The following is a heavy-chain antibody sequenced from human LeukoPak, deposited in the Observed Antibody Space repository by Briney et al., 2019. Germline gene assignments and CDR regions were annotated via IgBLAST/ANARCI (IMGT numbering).Heavy chain of an antibody. V-gene: IGHV3-21*01. CDR1: GFTFSSYS. CDR3: ARDTNPRVKGITMIPSPNPPGY. D-gene: IGHD3-22*01. J-gene: IGHJ4*02. Sequence: TGRSLRLSCAASGFTFSSYSMNSVRQAPGRGLGWVSSISSSSSYIYYADSVKGRFTISRDNAKNSLYLQMNSLRAEDTAVYYRARDTNPRVKGITMIPSPNPPGYWGQGTLVTVSS. CDR2: ISSSSSYI.